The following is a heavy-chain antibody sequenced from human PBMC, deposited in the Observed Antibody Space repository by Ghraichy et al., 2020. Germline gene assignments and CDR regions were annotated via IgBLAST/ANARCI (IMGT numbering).Heavy chain of an antibody. CDR2: ISAYNGNT. CDR1: GYTFTSYG. D-gene: IGHD3-3*01. V-gene: IGHV1-18*01. CDR3: ARSSVTGARSGYYTACDY. J-gene: IGHJ4*02. Sequence: ASVKVSCKASGYTFTSYGISWVRQAPGQGLEWMGWISAYNGNTNYAQKLQGRVTMTTDTSTSTAYMELRSLGSDDSAVYYCARSSVTGARSGYYTACDYWGQGTLVTVSS.